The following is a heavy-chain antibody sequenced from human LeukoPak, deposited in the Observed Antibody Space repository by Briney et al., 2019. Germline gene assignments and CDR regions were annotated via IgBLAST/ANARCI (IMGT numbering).Heavy chain of an antibody. V-gene: IGHV1-69*02. Sequence: SVKVSCKASEGTFSSYTISWVRQAPGQGLEWMGRIIPILGIANYAQKFQGRVTITADKSTSTAYMELSSLRSEDTAVYYCARADCGGDCYEDYWGQGTLVTVSS. J-gene: IGHJ4*02. CDR3: ARADCGGDCYEDY. CDR1: EGTFSSYT. CDR2: IIPILGIA. D-gene: IGHD2-21*01.